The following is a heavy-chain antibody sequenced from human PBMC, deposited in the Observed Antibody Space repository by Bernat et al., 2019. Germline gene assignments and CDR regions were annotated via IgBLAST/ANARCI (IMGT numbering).Heavy chain of an antibody. CDR2: ISSNGGST. D-gene: IGHD3-3*01. V-gene: IGHV3-64D*06. Sequence: EVQLVESGGGLVQPGGSLRLSCSASGFTFSSYAMHWVRQAPGKGLEYVSAISSNGGSTYYADSVKGRFTISRDNSKNTLYLQMSSLRAEDTTVYYCVKDLRDDFWSGYYDYWGQGTLVTVSS. J-gene: IGHJ4*02. CDR3: VKDLRDDFWSGYYDY. CDR1: GFTFSSYA.